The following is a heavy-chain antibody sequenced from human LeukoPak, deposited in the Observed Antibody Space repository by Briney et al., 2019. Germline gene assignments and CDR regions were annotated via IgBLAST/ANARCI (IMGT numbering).Heavy chain of an antibody. J-gene: IGHJ3*02. Sequence: ASVKVSCKVSGYTLTELSMHWVRQAPGKGLEWMGGFDPDDGETIYAQQFQDRVTMSEDTSTDTAYMNLSSLRYEDTAMYYCATYSSGSPRGFYAFDIWGQGATVTVFS. D-gene: IGHD3-10*01. V-gene: IGHV1-24*01. CDR2: FDPDDGET. CDR1: GYTLTELS. CDR3: ATYSSGSPRGFYAFDI.